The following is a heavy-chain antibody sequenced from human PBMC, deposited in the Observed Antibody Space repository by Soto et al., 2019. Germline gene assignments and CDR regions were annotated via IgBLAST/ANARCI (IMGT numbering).Heavy chain of an antibody. Sequence: GESLQISCKGSGYRFTSYWITWVRQRPEKGLEWMGRIDPSDSHIKYSPSFQANVNISVDKSITTAYLQWSSLKASDTAMYYCARSELMLFETDDCYGQGTLVTICS. CDR1: GYRFTSYW. V-gene: IGHV5-10-1*01. D-gene: IGHD1-26*01. CDR2: IDPSDSHI. CDR3: ARSELMLFETDDC. J-gene: IGHJ4*02.